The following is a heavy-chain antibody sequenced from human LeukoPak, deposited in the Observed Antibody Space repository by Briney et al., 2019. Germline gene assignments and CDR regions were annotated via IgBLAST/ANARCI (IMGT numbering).Heavy chain of an antibody. CDR2: ISYDGSNK. V-gene: IGHV3-30-3*01. Sequence: GRSLRLSCAASGFTFSSYAMHWVRQAPGKGLEWVVVISYDGSNKNYADSVKGRFTISRDNSKNTLYLLMNSLRAEDTALYYCARSSVYYHLYYYYYGMDVWGQGTTVTVSS. CDR3: ARSSVYYHLYYYYYGMDV. CDR1: GFTFSSYA. D-gene: IGHD3-22*01. J-gene: IGHJ6*02.